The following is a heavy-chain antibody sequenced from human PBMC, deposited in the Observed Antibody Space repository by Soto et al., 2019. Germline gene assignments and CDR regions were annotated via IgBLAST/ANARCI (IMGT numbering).Heavy chain of an antibody. CDR3: AKDPPLRWSYGMDV. D-gene: IGHD4-17*01. V-gene: IGHV3-30*18. Sequence: QVQLVESGGGVVQPGRSLRLSCAASGFTFSSYGMHWVRQAPGKGLEWVAVISYDGSNKYYADSVKGRFTISRDNSKNSLDLQMNSLRAEDTAVYYCAKDPPLRWSYGMDVWGQGTTVTVSS. J-gene: IGHJ6*02. CDR2: ISYDGSNK. CDR1: GFTFSSYG.